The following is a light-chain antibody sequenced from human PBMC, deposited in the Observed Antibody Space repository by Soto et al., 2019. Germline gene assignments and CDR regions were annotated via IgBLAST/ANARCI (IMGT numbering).Light chain of an antibody. CDR1: QSVSNNY. Sequence: EIVLTQSPGTLSLSPGERATLSCRASQSVSNNYLAWYQQKPGQAPRLLIYGASNRATGIPDRFSGGGSGTDFTLTISSLQPDDFATYYCQQYNTYSTFGQGTRLEIK. CDR2: GAS. CDR3: QQYNTYST. V-gene: IGKV3-20*01. J-gene: IGKJ5*01.